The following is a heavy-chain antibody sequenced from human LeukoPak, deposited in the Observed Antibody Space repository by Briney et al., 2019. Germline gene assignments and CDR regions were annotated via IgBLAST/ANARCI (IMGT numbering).Heavy chain of an antibody. CDR2: IYHSGST. Sequence: PSETLSLTCAVSGGSISCSNWWSWIRQPPGEGLEWIGEIYHSGSTYYNPSLKRRVTISVDTSKNQFSLKLSSVTAADTGVYYCAREGYYYDSSGYFNWFDPWGQGTLVTVSS. CDR1: GGSISCSNW. J-gene: IGHJ5*02. D-gene: IGHD3-22*01. V-gene: IGHV4-4*02. CDR3: AREGYYYDSSGYFNWFDP.